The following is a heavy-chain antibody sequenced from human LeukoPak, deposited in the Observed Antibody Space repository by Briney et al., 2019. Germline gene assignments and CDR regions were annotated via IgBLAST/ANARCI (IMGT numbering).Heavy chain of an antibody. D-gene: IGHD3-22*01. J-gene: IGHJ4*02. CDR2: IYTSGST. CDR3: ARSALGSGYGY. Sequence: SETLSLTCAVSGVSISSYYRSWIRQPAGKGLEWIGRIYTSGSTNYNPSLKSRVTMSVDTSKNQFSLKLSSVTAADTAVYYCARSALGSGYGYWGQGTLVTVSS. CDR1: GVSISSYY. V-gene: IGHV4-4*07.